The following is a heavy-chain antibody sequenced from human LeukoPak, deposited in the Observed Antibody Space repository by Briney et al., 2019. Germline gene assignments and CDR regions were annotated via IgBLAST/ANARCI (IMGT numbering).Heavy chain of an antibody. CDR3: AREGGRVPGWYPFDY. J-gene: IGHJ4*02. CDR2: ISAYNGNT. V-gene: IGHV1-18*01. D-gene: IGHD6-19*01. CDR1: GYTFTSYG. Sequence: ASVKVSCKASGYTFTSYGIIWVRQAPGQGLEWMGWISAYNGNTNYAQKLQGRVTMTTDTSTSTAYMELRSLRSDDTAVYYCAREGGRVPGWYPFDYWGQGTLVTVSS.